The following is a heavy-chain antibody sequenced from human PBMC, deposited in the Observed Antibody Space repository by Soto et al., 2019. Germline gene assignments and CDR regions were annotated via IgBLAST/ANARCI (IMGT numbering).Heavy chain of an antibody. D-gene: IGHD3-10*01. Sequence: QITLKESGPTLVKPTQTLTLTCTFSGFSLSTSGVGVGWIRQPPGKALEWLAVIYWDDDKRSSSSLKSRLTIIQDTSKNQVVRTMTNMDPVDTATYYCAHHPYYGLGTYSFDYWGQGILVTVSS. J-gene: IGHJ4*02. CDR1: GFSLSTSGVG. V-gene: IGHV2-5*02. CDR2: IYWDDDK. CDR3: AHHPYYGLGTYSFDY.